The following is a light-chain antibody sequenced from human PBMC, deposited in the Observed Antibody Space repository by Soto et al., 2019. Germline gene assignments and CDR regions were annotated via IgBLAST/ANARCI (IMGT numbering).Light chain of an antibody. Sequence: EIVLTQSPATLSVSPGERPTLSCRASQRVSSNLAWYQEKPGQAPRLLIYGASTRAAGIPARFSGSGSGTEFTLTISSLQSEDFAVYCCQQYNNWPLTFGGGTKVDIK. J-gene: IGKJ4*01. CDR3: QQYNNWPLT. CDR1: QRVSSN. CDR2: GAS. V-gene: IGKV3-15*01.